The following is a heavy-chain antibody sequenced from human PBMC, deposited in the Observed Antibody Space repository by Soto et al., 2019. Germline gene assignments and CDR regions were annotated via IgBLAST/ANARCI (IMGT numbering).Heavy chain of an antibody. D-gene: IGHD6-13*01. V-gene: IGHV3-21*01. CDR1: GFTFSSYS. CDR2: ISSSSNYI. J-gene: IGHJ6*02. CDR3: ARDIYGSWYYYYYGMDV. Sequence: GGSLSLSCAASGFTFSSYSMNWVRQAPGKGLELVSSISSSSNYIYYADSVKGRFTTSRDNAKNSLYLQMNSLRAEDTAVYYCARDIYGSWYYYYYGMDVWGQGTTVTVSS.